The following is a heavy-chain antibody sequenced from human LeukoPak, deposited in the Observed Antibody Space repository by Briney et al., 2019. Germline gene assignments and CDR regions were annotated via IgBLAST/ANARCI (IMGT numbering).Heavy chain of an antibody. J-gene: IGHJ3*02. Sequence: GESLKISCRGSGYSFSTYWVGWVRQMPGKGLEWMGIMYPGGSDTRYSPSFQGQFTISADKSISTAYLQWSSLKASDTAMYYCARRDGYNMGAFDIWGQGTMVTVSS. CDR2: MYPGGSDT. V-gene: IGHV5-51*01. D-gene: IGHD5-24*01. CDR3: ARRDGYNMGAFDI. CDR1: GYSFSTYW.